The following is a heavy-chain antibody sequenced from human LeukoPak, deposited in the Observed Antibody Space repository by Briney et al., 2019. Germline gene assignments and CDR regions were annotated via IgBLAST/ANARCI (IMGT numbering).Heavy chain of an antibody. CDR3: ARGSDCSSTSCYLFGAFDI. J-gene: IGHJ3*02. CDR2: LIPIFGTA. D-gene: IGHD2-2*01. V-gene: IGHV1-69*13. Sequence: ASVTVSCKAYGGTFSSYAISWVRQAPGQGLEWMGGLIPIFGTANYAQKFQGRVTITADESTSTAYMELSSLRSEDTAVYYCARGSDCSSTSCYLFGAFDIWGQGTMVTVSS. CDR1: GGTFSSYA.